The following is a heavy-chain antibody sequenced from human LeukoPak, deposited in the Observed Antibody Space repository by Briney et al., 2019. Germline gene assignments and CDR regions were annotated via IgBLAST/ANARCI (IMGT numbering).Heavy chain of an antibody. J-gene: IGHJ4*02. D-gene: IGHD1-7*01. CDR3: AREVNYYFDY. V-gene: IGHV3-53*01. CDR1: GFTVSSNY. Sequence: GGSLRLSCAASGFTVSSNYMSWVRRAPGKGLEWVSVIYSGGSTYYADSVKGRFTISRDNSKNTLYLQMNSLRAEDTAVYYCAREVNYYFDYWGQGTLVTVSS. CDR2: IYSGGST.